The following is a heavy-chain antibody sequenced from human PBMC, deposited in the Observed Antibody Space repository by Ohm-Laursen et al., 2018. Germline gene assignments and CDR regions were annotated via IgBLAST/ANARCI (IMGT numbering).Heavy chain of an antibody. CDR2: LNQRGST. Sequence: SETLSLTCAVNGESSSGYFWNWIRQPPGKGLEWIGELNQRGSTKYNPSLKRRVSLSANSSNSQFSLRLASVTAADTATHYCARGSGFFKLDVWGQGTTVTVSS. J-gene: IGHJ6*02. CDR3: ARGSGFFKLDV. CDR1: GESSSGYF. D-gene: IGHD6-19*01. V-gene: IGHV4-34*01.